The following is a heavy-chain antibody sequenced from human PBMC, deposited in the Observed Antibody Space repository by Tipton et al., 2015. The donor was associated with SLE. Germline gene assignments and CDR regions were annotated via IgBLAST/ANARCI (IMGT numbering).Heavy chain of an antibody. CDR2: IYYSGST. V-gene: IGHV4-39*01. CDR1: GGSISSRSYY. D-gene: IGHD7-27*01. Sequence: TLSLTCTVSGGSISSRSYYWGWIRQPPGKGLEWIGSIYYSGSTYYTPSHKSQVTISVDTSKNQFSLKLSSVTAADTAVYYCARHEDWGIDYWGQGTLVTVSS. CDR3: ARHEDWGIDY. J-gene: IGHJ4*02.